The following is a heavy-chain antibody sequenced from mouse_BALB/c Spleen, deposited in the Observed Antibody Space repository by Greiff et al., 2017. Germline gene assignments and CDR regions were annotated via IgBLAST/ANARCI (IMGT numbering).Heavy chain of an antibody. D-gene: IGHD2-1*01. V-gene: IGHV5-17*02. CDR3: ARIYYGNYFYAMDY. CDR1: GFTFSSFG. Sequence: EVKLVESGGGLVQPGGSRKLSCAASGFTFSSFGMHWVRQAPEKGLEWVAYLSSGSSTIYYADTVKGRFTISRDNPKNTLFLQMTSLRSEDTAMYYCARIYYGNYFYAMDYWGQGTSVTVSS. J-gene: IGHJ4*01. CDR2: LSSGSSTI.